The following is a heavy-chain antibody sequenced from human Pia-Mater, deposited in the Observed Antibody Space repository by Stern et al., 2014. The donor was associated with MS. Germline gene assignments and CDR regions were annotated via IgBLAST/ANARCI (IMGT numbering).Heavy chain of an antibody. Sequence: VQLVESGGGVAQPGRSLRLSCAASGFTFSLSGIHWVRQAPGKGLDWVAVISYDGSDKYYGDSVKGRFTISRDNSKNTVYLQMNSLRAEDTAVYYCANAAALSCRSPSCYKAFEYWGQGILVTVSS. V-gene: IGHV3-30*18. CDR3: ANAAALSCRSPSCYKAFEY. CDR1: GFTFSLSG. D-gene: IGHD2-2*02. CDR2: ISYDGSDK. J-gene: IGHJ4*02.